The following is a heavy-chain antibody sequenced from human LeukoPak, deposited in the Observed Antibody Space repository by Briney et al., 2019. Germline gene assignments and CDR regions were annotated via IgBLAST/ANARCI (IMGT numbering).Heavy chain of an antibody. CDR1: GFTFSTYG. D-gene: IGHD2-21*01. V-gene: IGHV3-48*01. J-gene: IGHJ4*02. CDR2: VSSSNTI. Sequence: GGSLRLSCAASGFTFSTYGMVWVRQAPGKGLEWVSYVSSSNTIQYADSVKGRFTISRDNAKNSLYLQMNSLRAEDTAVYYCAREYVAFDYWGQGALVTVSS. CDR3: AREYVAFDY.